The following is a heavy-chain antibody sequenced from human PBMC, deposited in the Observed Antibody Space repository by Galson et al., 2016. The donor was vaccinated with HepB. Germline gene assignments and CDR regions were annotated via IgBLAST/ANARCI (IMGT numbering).Heavy chain of an antibody. CDR3: AKDGLYYGSGSYGSVDY. CDR1: GFTFSRHG. Sequence: SLRLSCAAPGFTFSRHGMHWVRQGPGKGLEWVADISYDGSNKYYADSVKGRFTISRDNSKNTLYLQMNSLRAEDTAFYFCAKDGLYYGSGSYGSVDYWGQGTLVTVSS. CDR2: ISYDGSNK. D-gene: IGHD3-10*01. J-gene: IGHJ4*02. V-gene: IGHV3-30*18.